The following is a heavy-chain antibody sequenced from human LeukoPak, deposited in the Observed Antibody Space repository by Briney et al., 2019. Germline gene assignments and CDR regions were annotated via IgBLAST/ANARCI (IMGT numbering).Heavy chain of an antibody. Sequence: PGGSLRLSCAASGFTFSGYSMNWVRQAPGKGLEWVSSISSSSSYIYYADSVKGRFTISRDNAKNSLYLQMNSLRAEDTAVYYCARATPTYYDFWSGYYKGVAFDIWGQGTMVTVSS. D-gene: IGHD3-3*01. CDR2: ISSSSSYI. V-gene: IGHV3-21*01. J-gene: IGHJ3*02. CDR3: ARATPTYYDFWSGYYKGVAFDI. CDR1: GFTFSGYS.